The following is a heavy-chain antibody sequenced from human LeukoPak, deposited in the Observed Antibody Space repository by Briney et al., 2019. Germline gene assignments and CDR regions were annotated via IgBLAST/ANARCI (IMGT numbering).Heavy chain of an antibody. Sequence: GGSLRLSCAASGFTFSSYSMNWVRQAPGKGLEWVSYISSSSSTIYYADSVKGRFTISRDNSKNTLFLQMNSLRAEDTAIYFCAKGGAVAPRAFDIWGQGTMVTVSS. V-gene: IGHV3-48*01. J-gene: IGHJ3*02. CDR1: GFTFSSYS. CDR3: AKGGAVAPRAFDI. D-gene: IGHD4-23*01. CDR2: ISSSSSTI.